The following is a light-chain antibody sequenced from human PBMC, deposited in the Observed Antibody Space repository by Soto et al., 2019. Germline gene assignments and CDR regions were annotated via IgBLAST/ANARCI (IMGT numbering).Light chain of an antibody. J-gene: IGLJ1*01. V-gene: IGLV2-8*01. CDR3: SSYAGSNKSPYV. Sequence: QSALTQPASVSGSPGQSITISCTGTSSDVGAYNFVSWYQHHPGRAPKLIIYEVSKRPSGVPDRFSGSKSGNTASLTVSGLQAEDEADYYCSSYAGSNKSPYVFGTGTKVTVL. CDR1: SSDVGAYNF. CDR2: EVS.